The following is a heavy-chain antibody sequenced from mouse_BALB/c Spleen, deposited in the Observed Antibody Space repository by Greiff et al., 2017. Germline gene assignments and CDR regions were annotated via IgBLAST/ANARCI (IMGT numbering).Heavy chain of an antibody. D-gene: IGHD2-1*01. J-gene: IGHJ4*01. CDR1: GFSLTSYG. CDR2: IWSGGST. V-gene: IGHV2-2*02. Sequence: VQLQQSGPGLVQPSQSLSITCTVSGFSLTSYGVHWVRQSPGKGLEWLGVIWSGGSTDYNAAFISRLSISKDNSKSQVFFKMNSLQANDTAIYYCARNRGGNRFYAMDYWGQGTSVTVSS. CDR3: ARNRGGNRFYAMDY.